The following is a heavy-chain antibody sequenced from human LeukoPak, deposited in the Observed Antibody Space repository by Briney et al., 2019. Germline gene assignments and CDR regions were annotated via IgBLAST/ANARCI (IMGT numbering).Heavy chain of an antibody. J-gene: IGHJ4*02. CDR3: ARDVAKSGYDHGGFDY. Sequence: PGGSLRLSCAASGLTVSSNCMSWVRQAPGKGLEWVSFIYSGGSTYYTDSVKGRFTISRDNSKNTLYLQMNSLRAEDTAVYYCARDVAKSGYDHGGFDYWGQGTLVTVSS. CDR2: IYSGGST. CDR1: GLTVSSNC. V-gene: IGHV3-53*01. D-gene: IGHD5-12*01.